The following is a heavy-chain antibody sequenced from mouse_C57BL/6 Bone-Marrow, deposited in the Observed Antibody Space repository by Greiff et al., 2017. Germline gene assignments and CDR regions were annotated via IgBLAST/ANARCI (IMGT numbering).Heavy chain of an antibody. D-gene: IGHD1-1*01. V-gene: IGHV1-15*01. Sequence: VKLMESGAELVRPGASVTLSCKASGYTFTDYEMHWVKQTPVHGLEWIGAIDPETGGTAYNQKFKGKAILTADKSSSTAYMELRSLTSEDSAVYYCTREGYYYGSSCYFDYWGQGTTLTVSS. CDR2: IDPETGGT. J-gene: IGHJ2*01. CDR3: TREGYYYGSSCYFDY. CDR1: GYTFTDYE.